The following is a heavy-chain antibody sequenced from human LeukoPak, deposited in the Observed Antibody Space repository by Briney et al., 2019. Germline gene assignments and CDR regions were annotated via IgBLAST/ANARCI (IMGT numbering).Heavy chain of an antibody. D-gene: IGHD6-6*01. CDR2: SIGSGGYR. Sequence: PGGSLRLSCVASGLTLSNYDTTWVRQAPGKGLEYVSSIGSGGYRFYGGSVKGRFSISRDNSQNTVYLQMNSLRGEDPAIYFCATKLPDASSYFDFWGQGILVTVSS. V-gene: IGHV3-23*01. J-gene: IGHJ4*02. CDR1: GLTLSNYD. CDR3: ATKLPDASSYFDF.